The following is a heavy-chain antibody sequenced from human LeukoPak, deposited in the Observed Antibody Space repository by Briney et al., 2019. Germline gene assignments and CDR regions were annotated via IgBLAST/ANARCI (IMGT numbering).Heavy chain of an antibody. V-gene: IGHV4-39*07. Sequence: PSETLSLTCTVSGGSISSSSYYWGWIRQPPGKGLEWIGSIYYSGSTNYNPSLKSRVTISVDTSKNQFSLKLSSVTAADTAVYYCARGGLYGSGSPLSEFDYWGQGTLVTVSS. CDR1: GGSISSSSYY. J-gene: IGHJ4*02. D-gene: IGHD3-10*01. CDR2: IYYSGST. CDR3: ARGGLYGSGSPLSEFDY.